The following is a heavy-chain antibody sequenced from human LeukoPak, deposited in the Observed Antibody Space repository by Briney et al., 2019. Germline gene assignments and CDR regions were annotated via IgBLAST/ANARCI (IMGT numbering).Heavy chain of an antibody. CDR1: GGTFSSYA. CDR3: ARERNYYDSSGYSNWFDP. Sequence: SVKVSCKASGGTFSSYAISWVRQAPGQGLEWMGRIIPILGIANYAQKFQGRVTITADKSTSTAYMELSSLRSEDTAVYYCARERNYYDSSGYSNWFDPWGQGTLVTVSS. CDR2: IIPILGIA. D-gene: IGHD3-22*01. V-gene: IGHV1-69*04. J-gene: IGHJ5*02.